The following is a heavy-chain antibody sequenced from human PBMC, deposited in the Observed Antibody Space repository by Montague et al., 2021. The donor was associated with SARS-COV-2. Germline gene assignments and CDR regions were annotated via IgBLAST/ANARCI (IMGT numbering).Heavy chain of an antibody. CDR2: IYYSCST. CDR3: ASEKFGDIWSGYYNGYFDY. J-gene: IGHJ4*02. Sequence: SETLSLTCTVSGGSISSYYWSWIRQPPGKGLEWIGYIYYSCSTNYNPSLKSRVTISVDTSKNQFSLKLSSVTAADTAVYYCASEKFGDIWSGYYNGYFDYWGQGTLVTVSS. D-gene: IGHD3-3*01. V-gene: IGHV4-59*01. CDR1: GGSISSYY.